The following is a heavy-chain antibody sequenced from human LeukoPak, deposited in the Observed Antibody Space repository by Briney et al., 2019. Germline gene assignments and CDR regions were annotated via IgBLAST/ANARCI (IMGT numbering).Heavy chain of an antibody. J-gene: IGHJ4*02. CDR1: GYTFTIYG. D-gene: IGHD3-22*01. CDR3: ARDRVTYYYDSSGYLWLGDY. V-gene: IGHV1-18*01. Sequence: ASVTVSCKASGYTFTIYGISWVRQAPGQGLEWMGWISAYNGNTNYAQKLQGRVTMTTDTSTSTAYMELRSLRSDDTAVYYCARDRVTYYYDSSGYLWLGDYWGQGTLVTVSS. CDR2: ISAYNGNT.